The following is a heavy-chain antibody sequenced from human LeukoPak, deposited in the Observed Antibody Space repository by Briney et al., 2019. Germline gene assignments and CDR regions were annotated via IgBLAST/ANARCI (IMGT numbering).Heavy chain of an antibody. CDR3: VRGLTISGYQYFQH. J-gene: IGHJ1*01. V-gene: IGHV3-48*03. Sequence: PGGSLRLSCAASGFTFSSYEMHWVRQASGKGLEWISYISSAGSIIYYADSVKGRFTISRDNPKSSLYLQMSSLRAEDTAIYYCVRGLTISGYQYFQHWGQGTLVIVSS. D-gene: IGHD3-22*01. CDR1: GFTFSSYE. CDR2: ISSAGSII.